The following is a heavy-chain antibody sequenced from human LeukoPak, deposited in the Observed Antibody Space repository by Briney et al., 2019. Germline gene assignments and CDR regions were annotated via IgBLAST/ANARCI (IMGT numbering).Heavy chain of an antibody. CDR1: GFTFSNYA. J-gene: IGHJ4*02. CDR2: ISGSGGST. CDR3: ARRVVVAAAPYYFDY. V-gene: IGHV3-23*01. Sequence: GGSLRLSCAASGFTFSNYAMSWVRQAPGKGLEWVSAISGSGGSTYYADSVRGRFTISRDNAENTLYLQMNSLRVEDTAVYYCARRVVVAAAPYYFDYWGQGTLVTVSS. D-gene: IGHD2-2*01.